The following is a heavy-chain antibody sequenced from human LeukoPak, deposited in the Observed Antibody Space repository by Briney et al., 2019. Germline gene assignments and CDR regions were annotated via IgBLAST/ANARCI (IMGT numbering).Heavy chain of an antibody. D-gene: IGHD2-2*01. CDR1: GFTFTSSA. CDR3: AREGEYCSSTSCYGPNWFDP. CDR2: IVVGSGNT. Sequence: GASVKVSCKASGFTFTSSAVQWVRQARGQRLEWIGWIVVGSGNTNYAQKFQERVTITRDMSTSTAYMELSSLRSEDTAVYYCAREGEYCSSTSCYGPNWFDPWGQGTLVTVSS. J-gene: IGHJ5*02. V-gene: IGHV1-58*01.